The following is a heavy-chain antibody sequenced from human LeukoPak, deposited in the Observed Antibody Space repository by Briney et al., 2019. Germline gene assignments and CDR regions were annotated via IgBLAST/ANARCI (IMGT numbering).Heavy chain of an antibody. Sequence: QTLSYAASGLSFTRYWIIWVGQTPRRGLAWVANIKKDGSEKYYVDSVKGRFTISRDNAKNSLYLQLNSLRAEDTAVYYCARDAGGGPPGEYCYLDLWGRGTLVTVSS. D-gene: IGHD2-15*01. CDR3: ARDAGGGPPGEYCYLDL. CDR2: IKKDGSEK. CDR1: GLSFTRYW. V-gene: IGHV3-7*01. J-gene: IGHJ2*01.